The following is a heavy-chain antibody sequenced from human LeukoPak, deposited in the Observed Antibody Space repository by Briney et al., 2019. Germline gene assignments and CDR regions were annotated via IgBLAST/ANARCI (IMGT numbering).Heavy chain of an antibody. D-gene: IGHD2-21*01. CDR2: IRYDGSNK. CDR3: AKEGESQNYYYYYRDV. Sequence: QPGGSLRLSCAASGFPFSSYVMHCLRQAPGKGLEWVAFIRYDGSNKYYADSVRGRFTISRDNSKTTLFLQMNTMRAEETDVTYCAKEGESQNYYYYYRDVWGKGTTVTVSS. CDR1: GFPFSSYV. J-gene: IGHJ6*03. V-gene: IGHV3-30*02.